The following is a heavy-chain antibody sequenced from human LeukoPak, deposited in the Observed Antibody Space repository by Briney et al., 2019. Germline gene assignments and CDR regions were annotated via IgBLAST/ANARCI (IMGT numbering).Heavy chain of an antibody. D-gene: IGHD1-26*01. J-gene: IGHJ4*02. V-gene: IGHV4-39*07. Sequence: SETLSLTCTVSGGSIRSSSYYWGWIRQPPGKGLEWIVSIYYSGSTYYNPSLKSRVTISVDTSKNQFSLKLSSVTAADTAVYYCARAAGRDTTSGLDFDYWGQGILVTVSS. CDR1: GGSIRSSSYY. CDR2: IYYSGST. CDR3: ARAAGRDTTSGLDFDY.